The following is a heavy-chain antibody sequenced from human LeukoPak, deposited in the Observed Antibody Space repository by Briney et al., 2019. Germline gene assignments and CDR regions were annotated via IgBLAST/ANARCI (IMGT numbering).Heavy chain of an antibody. CDR3: ATLAYGDYERGAFDI. J-gene: IGHJ3*02. Sequence: ASVKVSCKVSGYTLTELSMHWVRQAPGKGLEWMGGFDPEDGETIYAQKFQGRVTMTEDTSTDTAYMELSSLRSEGTAVYYCATLAYGDYERGAFDIWGQGTMVTVSS. CDR1: GYTLTELS. V-gene: IGHV1-24*01. CDR2: FDPEDGET. D-gene: IGHD4-17*01.